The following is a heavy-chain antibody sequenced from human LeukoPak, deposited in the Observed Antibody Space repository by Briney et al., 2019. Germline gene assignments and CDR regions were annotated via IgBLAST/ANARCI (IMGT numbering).Heavy chain of an antibody. J-gene: IGHJ5*02. V-gene: IGHV1-2*02. CDR1: GYTFTGYY. D-gene: IGHD5-18*01. CDR2: INPNSGGT. CDR3: AGGVDRAMVTNWFDP. Sequence: ASVKVSCKASGYTFTGYYMHWVRQAPGQGLEWMGWINPNSGGTNYAQKFQGRVTMTRDTSISTAYMELSRLRSDDTAVYYCAGGVDRAMVTNWFDPWGQGTLVTVSS.